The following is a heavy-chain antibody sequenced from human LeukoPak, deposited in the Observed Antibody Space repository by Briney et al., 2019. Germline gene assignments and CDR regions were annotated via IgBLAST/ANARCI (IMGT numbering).Heavy chain of an antibody. CDR2: INSSSRYI. V-gene: IGHV3-21*01. D-gene: IGHD6-13*01. CDR3: ARDRPPAAGTYHYYYGMDV. Sequence: GGPQRPPCSAPALTPNRHSMNWTRQAPGKGLEWVSSINSSSRYIYYADSVKGRFTISRDNAKNSLYLQMNSLRAEDTAVYYCARDRPPAAGTYHYYYGMDVWGKGTTVTVSS. J-gene: IGHJ6*04. CDR1: ALTPNRHS.